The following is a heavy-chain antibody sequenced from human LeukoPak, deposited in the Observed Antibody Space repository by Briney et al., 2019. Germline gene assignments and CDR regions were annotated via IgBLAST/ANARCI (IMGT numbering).Heavy chain of an antibody. D-gene: IGHD6-13*01. CDR1: GFTFSSYP. Sequence: GGSLTLSCVASGFTFSSYPMSWVRQAPGKGLEWVSGISISGGSTFYADSVKGRFTSSRDNSKNTLYLQMNSLRAEYTAVYYCAKDLYSSSWWGQGTLVTVSS. V-gene: IGHV3-23*01. J-gene: IGHJ4*02. CDR2: ISISGGST. CDR3: AKDLYSSSW.